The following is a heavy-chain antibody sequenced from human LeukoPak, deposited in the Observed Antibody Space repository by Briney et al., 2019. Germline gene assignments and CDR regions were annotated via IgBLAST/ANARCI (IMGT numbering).Heavy chain of an antibody. CDR3: AKDFTDYYDGSGYSRGNWFDP. CDR1: GFTFSSYA. Sequence: GGSLRLSCAASGFTFSSYAMSWVRQAPGKGLEWVSAISGSGGSTYYADSVKGRFTISRDNSKNTLYLQMNSLRAEDTAVYYCAKDFTDYYDGSGYSRGNWFDPWGQGTLVTVSS. V-gene: IGHV3-23*01. CDR2: ISGSGGST. D-gene: IGHD3-22*01. J-gene: IGHJ5*02.